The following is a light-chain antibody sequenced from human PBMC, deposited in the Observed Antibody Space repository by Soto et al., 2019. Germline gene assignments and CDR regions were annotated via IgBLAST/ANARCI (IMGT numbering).Light chain of an antibody. V-gene: IGLV1-44*01. CDR3: ASWGDSLNGLV. CDR2: SNN. Sequence: QSVLTQPPSASGTPGQRVTISCSGSSSNIGSNTVNWYQQLPGTAPKLLIYSNNQRPSGVPDRFSGSKSGTSASLAISGLQSEDEAYYYCASWGDSLNGLVFGGGTKLTVL. CDR1: SSNIGSNT. J-gene: IGLJ3*02.